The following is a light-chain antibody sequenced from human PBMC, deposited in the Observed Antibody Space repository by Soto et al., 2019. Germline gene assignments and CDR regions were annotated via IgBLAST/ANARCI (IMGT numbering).Light chain of an antibody. CDR2: GAS. CDR3: QQSDSMPWT. Sequence: EIVLTHSPGTLSLSPGERATLSCRASQSVTSTYLAWYQQKPGQAPRLLVYGASTRATGIPARFSGSGSGTDFTLTISSLQPEDSATYYCQQSDSMPWTFGQGTKVDIK. J-gene: IGKJ1*01. V-gene: IGKV3-20*01. CDR1: QSVTSTY.